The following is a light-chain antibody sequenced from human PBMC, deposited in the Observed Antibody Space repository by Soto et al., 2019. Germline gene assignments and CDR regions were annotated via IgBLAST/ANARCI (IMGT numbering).Light chain of an antibody. CDR2: DAS. J-gene: IGKJ5*01. CDR3: QQYSNWPIT. V-gene: IGKV3-11*01. Sequence: IVLTQSPATLSLSPGERATLSCRASQSVSSYLAWYQQKPGQAPRLLIYDASTRATGIPARFSGSGSGTEFTLTISSLESEDFAVYFCQQYSNWPITFGQGTRLEIK. CDR1: QSVSSY.